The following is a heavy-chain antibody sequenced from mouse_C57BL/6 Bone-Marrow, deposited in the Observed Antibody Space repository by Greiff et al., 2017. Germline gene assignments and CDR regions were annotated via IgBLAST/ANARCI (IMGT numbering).Heavy chain of an antibody. J-gene: IGHJ3*01. D-gene: IGHD2-14*01. CDR1: GYTFTSYW. V-gene: IGHV1-52*01. CDR2: IDPSDSET. CDR3: ARSYRAWFAY. Sequence: VQLQQPGAELVRPGSSVKLSCKASGYTFTSYWMHWVKQRPIQGLEWIGNIDPSDSETHYNQKFKDKATLTVDKSSRTAYMQLSSLTSEDSAVYYCARSYRAWFAYWGQGTLVTVSA.